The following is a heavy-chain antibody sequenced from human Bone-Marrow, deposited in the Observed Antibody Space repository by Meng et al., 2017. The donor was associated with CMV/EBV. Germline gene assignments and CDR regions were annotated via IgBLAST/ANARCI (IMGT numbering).Heavy chain of an antibody. CDR3: ARTTSHCYGY. Sequence: GGSLRLSCAASGFTFDDYAMHWVRQAPGKGLEWVSGISWNSGSIGYADSVKGRFTISRDNAKNSLYLQMNSLRAEDTAVYYCARTTSHCYGYWGQGTLVTVSS. J-gene: IGHJ4*02. V-gene: IGHV3-9*01. D-gene: IGHD1-1*01. CDR2: ISWNSGSI. CDR1: GFTFDDYA.